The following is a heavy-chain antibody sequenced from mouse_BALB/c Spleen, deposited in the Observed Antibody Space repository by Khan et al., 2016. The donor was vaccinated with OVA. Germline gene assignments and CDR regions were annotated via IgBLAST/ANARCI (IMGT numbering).Heavy chain of an antibody. J-gene: IGHJ1*01. CDR2: ISYSGST. CDR1: GYSITSDYA. V-gene: IGHV3-2*02. D-gene: IGHD1-1*01. Sequence: EVQLQESGPGLVKPSQSLSLTCTVTGYSITSDYAWNWIRQFPGNKLEWMGYISYSGSTNFNPSLKSRISITRDTSRNQFFLQLNSVTTEDTATYYCARRYSYGHWYFDVWGAGTTVTVSS. CDR3: ARRYSYGHWYFDV.